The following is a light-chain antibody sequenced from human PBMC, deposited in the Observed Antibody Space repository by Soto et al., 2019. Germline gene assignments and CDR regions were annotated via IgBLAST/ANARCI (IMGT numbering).Light chain of an antibody. CDR3: QQYGDSRWT. Sequence: EIALTPTPGTLSLSPGERATLSCRASQSVTSSHLAWYQQKPGQAPRLFIYCASTRATGIPDRFSGSGSGTDFTLTIRTLEPEHFAVYYCQQYGDSRWTFGQGTKVAIK. V-gene: IGKV3-20*01. CDR2: CAS. J-gene: IGKJ1*01. CDR1: QSVTSSH.